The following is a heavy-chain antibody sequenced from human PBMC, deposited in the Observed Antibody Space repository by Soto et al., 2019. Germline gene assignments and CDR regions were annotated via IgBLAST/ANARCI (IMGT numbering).Heavy chain of an antibody. CDR2: IYHSGST. Sequence: LSLTFAVSGGSIISGGYSWSWIRQPPGKGLEWIGYIYHSGSTYYNPSLKSRVTISVDRSKNQFSLKLSSVTAADTAVYYCARSRFLEEYFDYWGQGTLVTVSS. J-gene: IGHJ4*02. D-gene: IGHD3-3*01. CDR3: ARSRFLEEYFDY. V-gene: IGHV4-30-2*01. CDR1: GGSIISGGYS.